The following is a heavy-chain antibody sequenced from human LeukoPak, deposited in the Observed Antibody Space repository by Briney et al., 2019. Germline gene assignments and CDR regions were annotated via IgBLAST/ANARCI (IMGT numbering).Heavy chain of an antibody. CDR1: GFTFSTYG. V-gene: IGHV3-64*01. D-gene: IGHD6-13*01. CDR2: IGPDGGTT. Sequence: GGSLRLSCAASGFTFSTYGMHWIRQAPGKGLEYVSGIGPDGGTTYYAKSVKGRFTISRDNSKSMVYLQMGSLTADDMAVYYCARGAQLTDYWGQGTLVTVSS. CDR3: ARGAQLTDY. J-gene: IGHJ4*02.